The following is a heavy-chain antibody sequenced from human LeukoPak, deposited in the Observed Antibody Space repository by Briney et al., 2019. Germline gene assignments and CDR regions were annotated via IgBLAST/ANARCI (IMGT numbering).Heavy chain of an antibody. CDR1: GGSISSYY. CDR3: ARGGSSPYFDY. CDR2: IYYSGST. D-gene: IGHD6-13*01. Sequence: SETLSLTCTVSGGSISSYYWTWIRQPPGKGLEWIGYIYYSGSTNYNPSLKSRVNISVDTSKNQFSLRLTSVTAADTAVYYCARGGSSPYFDYWGQGTLVTVSS. J-gene: IGHJ4*02. V-gene: IGHV4-59*08.